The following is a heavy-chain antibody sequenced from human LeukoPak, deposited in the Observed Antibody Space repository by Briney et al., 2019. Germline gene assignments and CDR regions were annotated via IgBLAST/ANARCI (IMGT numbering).Heavy chain of an antibody. CDR2: IWYDGSNK. Sequence: PGGSLRLSCAASGFTFSSYGMHWVRQAPGKGLEWVAVIWYDGSNKYYADSVKGRFTISRDNSKNTLYLQMNSLRAEDTAVYYCARGANWGFDAFDIWGQGTMVTVSS. J-gene: IGHJ3*02. CDR1: GFTFSSYG. V-gene: IGHV3-33*01. CDR3: ARGANWGFDAFDI. D-gene: IGHD7-27*01.